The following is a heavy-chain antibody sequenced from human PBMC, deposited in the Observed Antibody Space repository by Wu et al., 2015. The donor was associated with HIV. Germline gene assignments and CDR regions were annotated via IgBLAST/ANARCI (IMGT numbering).Heavy chain of an antibody. D-gene: IGHD1-26*01. CDR3: ARWGVTTGLVGYFEY. CDR1: GYTFTRYG. Sequence: QVQLVQSGAEVKKPGASVKVSCKASGYTFTRYGISWVRQAPGQGLEWMGWISAYKGNTNYAQKLQGRVTMTTDTSTSTAYMELKNLRSDDTAVYYCARWGVTTGLVGYFEYWGQGTLVTVSS. J-gene: IGHJ4*02. V-gene: IGHV1-18*01. CDR2: ISAYKGNT.